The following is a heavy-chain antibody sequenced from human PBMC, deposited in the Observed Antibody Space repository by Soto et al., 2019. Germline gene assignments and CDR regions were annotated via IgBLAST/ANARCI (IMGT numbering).Heavy chain of an antibody. CDR1: LYTFTGYY. V-gene: IGHV1-2*02. J-gene: IGHJ3*02. CDR2: INPNSGGT. CDR3: AREGAVLAFDI. D-gene: IGHD1-26*01. Sequence: GASVEVSCKPSLYTFTGYYIHWVRQAPGQGLEWMGWINPNSGGTNYAQKFQGRVTMTRDTSISTAYMELSRLRSDDTAVYYCAREGAVLAFDIWGQGTMVTVSS.